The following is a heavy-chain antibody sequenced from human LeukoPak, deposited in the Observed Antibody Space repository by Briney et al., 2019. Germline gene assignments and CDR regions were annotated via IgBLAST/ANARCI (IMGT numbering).Heavy chain of an antibody. CDR2: IYYSGST. D-gene: IGHD6-19*01. CDR3: ARAPYSSGWYLVDY. V-gene: IGHV4-61*08. Sequence: PSETLSLTCTVSGFSISSGGYYWSWIRQPPGKGRVWIGYIYYSGSTNYNPSLKSRVTISVDTSKNQFSLKLSSVTAADTAVYYCARAPYSSGWYLVDYWGQGTLVTVSS. CDR1: GFSISSGGYY. J-gene: IGHJ4*02.